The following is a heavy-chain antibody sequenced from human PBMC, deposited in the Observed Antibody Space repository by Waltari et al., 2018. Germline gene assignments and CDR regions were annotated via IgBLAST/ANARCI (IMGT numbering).Heavy chain of an antibody. CDR3: ARDSEAITIVGRVYYYYGMDV. Sequence: EVQLVESGGGLVQPGGSLRLSCAASGFTFSSYDMNWVRQAPGKGLEWVSYISSSGSSIYYADTVKGRFNISRDNAKNSLYMQMNSLRAEDTAVYYCARDSEAITIVGRVYYYYGMDVWGQGTTVTVSS. CDR1: GFTFSSYD. V-gene: IGHV3-48*03. J-gene: IGHJ6*02. D-gene: IGHD3-3*01. CDR2: ISSSGSSI.